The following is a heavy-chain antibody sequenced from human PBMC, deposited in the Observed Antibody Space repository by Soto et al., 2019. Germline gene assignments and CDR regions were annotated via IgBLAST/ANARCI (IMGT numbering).Heavy chain of an antibody. CDR1: GITFSSYG. J-gene: IGHJ3*02. V-gene: IGHV3-30*03. D-gene: IGHD2-21*01. CDR2: ISYEGTNK. Sequence: QVQLVESGGGVVQPGRSLRLSCAASGITFSSYGMHWVRQPPGKGLEWVAVISYEGTNKYYGDSVKGRFSISRDNSKNLMYLQMKSPRAEYTVGNCCAIGLRWRVLGDAFDMWGQGTMVTVSS. CDR3: AIGLRWRVLGDAFDM.